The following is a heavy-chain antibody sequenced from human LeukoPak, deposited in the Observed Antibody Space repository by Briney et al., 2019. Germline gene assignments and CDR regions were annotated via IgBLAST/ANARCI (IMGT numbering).Heavy chain of an antibody. D-gene: IGHD4-17*01. V-gene: IGHV3-53*01. Sequence: RGSLRLSRAASGFTVSSNYMSWVRQAPGKGLEWVSVIYSGGSTYYADSVKGRFTISRDNSKNTLYLQMNSLRAEDTAVYYCARRTVTGCLDYWGQGTLVTVSS. J-gene: IGHJ4*02. CDR1: GFTVSSNY. CDR3: ARRTVTGCLDY. CDR2: IYSGGST.